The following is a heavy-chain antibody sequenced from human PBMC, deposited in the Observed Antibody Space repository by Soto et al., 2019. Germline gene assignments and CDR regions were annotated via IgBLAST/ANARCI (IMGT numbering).Heavy chain of an antibody. CDR2: ISSSSSYI. CDR1: GFTFSSYS. V-gene: IGHV3-21*01. CDR3: ARAGFRDGYQFQH. D-gene: IGHD5-12*01. Sequence: PGGSLRLSCAASGFTFSSYSMNWVRQAPGKGLEWVSSISSSSSYIYYADSVKGRFTISRDNAKNSLYLQMNSLRAEDTAVYYCARAGFRDGYQFQHWGQGTLVTVSS. J-gene: IGHJ1*01.